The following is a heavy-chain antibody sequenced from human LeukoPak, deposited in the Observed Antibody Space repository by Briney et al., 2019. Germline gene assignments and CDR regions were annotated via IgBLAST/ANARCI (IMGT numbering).Heavy chain of an antibody. Sequence: GGSLRLSCAASGFTFSDYYMSWIRQAPGKGLEWVSYISSSGSTIYYADSVKGRFTIPRDNAKNSLYLQMNSLRAGDTAVYYCARFEYFDWLLLDYWGQGTLVTVSS. V-gene: IGHV3-11*01. D-gene: IGHD3-9*01. CDR2: ISSSGSTI. J-gene: IGHJ4*02. CDR1: GFTFSDYY. CDR3: ARFEYFDWLLLDY.